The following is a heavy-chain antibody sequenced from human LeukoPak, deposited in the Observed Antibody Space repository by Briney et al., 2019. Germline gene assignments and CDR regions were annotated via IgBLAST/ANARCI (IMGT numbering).Heavy chain of an antibody. CDR3: ARDGITMIVVAGGYFDL. V-gene: IGHV3-74*01. Sequence: GGSLRLSCAASGFTFSSYWMHWVRQAPGKGLVWVSRINSDGSSTSYADSVKGRFTISRDNAKNTLYLQMNSLRAEDTAVYYCARDGITMIVVAGGYFDLWGRGTLVTVSS. CDR1: GFTFSSYW. J-gene: IGHJ2*01. CDR2: INSDGSST. D-gene: IGHD3-22*01.